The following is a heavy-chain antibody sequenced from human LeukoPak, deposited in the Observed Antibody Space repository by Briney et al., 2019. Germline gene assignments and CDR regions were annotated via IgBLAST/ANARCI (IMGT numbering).Heavy chain of an antibody. D-gene: IGHD4-17*01. CDR3: ASPIAVTTAFDY. V-gene: IGHV1-8*03. CDR2: MNTNSGNT. Sequence: ASVKVSCKASGYTFTSYDINWVRQATGQGLEWMGWMNTNSGNTGYAQKFQGRVTITRNTSISTAYMELSSLRSEDTAVYYCASPIAVTTAFDYWGQGTLVTVSS. CDR1: GYTFTSYD. J-gene: IGHJ4*02.